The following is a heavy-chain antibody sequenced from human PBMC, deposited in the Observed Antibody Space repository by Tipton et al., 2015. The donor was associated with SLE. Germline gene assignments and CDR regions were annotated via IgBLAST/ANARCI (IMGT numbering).Heavy chain of an antibody. V-gene: IGHV4-59*12. D-gene: IGHD3-3*01. J-gene: IGHJ4*02. Sequence: TLSLTCTVPGGSISNFYWSWIRQPPGKGLEWIGSIYSGGSTYYNPSLKSRVAVSVDTSKNQFSLKLTSVTAADTAVYYCARAGVIIPDYWGQGTLVTVSS. CDR3: ARAGVIIPDY. CDR2: IYSGGST. CDR1: GGSISNFY.